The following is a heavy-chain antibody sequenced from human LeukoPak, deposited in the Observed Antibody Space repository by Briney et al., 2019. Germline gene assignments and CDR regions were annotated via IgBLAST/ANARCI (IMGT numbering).Heavy chain of an antibody. CDR3: ARDPHYDFWSGYYFIGYFDY. Sequence: GGSLRLSCAASGFTFSSYSMNWVRQAPGKGLEWVSSISSSSSYIYYADSVKGRFTISRDNAKNSLYLQMNSLRAEDTAVYYCARDPHYDFWSGYYFIGYFDYWGQGTLVTVSS. J-gene: IGHJ4*02. V-gene: IGHV3-21*04. CDR1: GFTFSSYS. CDR2: ISSSSSYI. D-gene: IGHD3-3*01.